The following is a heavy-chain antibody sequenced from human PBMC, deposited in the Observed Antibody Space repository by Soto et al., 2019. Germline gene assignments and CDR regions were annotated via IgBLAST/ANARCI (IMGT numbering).Heavy chain of an antibody. D-gene: IGHD2-2*01. Sequence: QVQLQQWGAGLLKPSETLSLTCAVYGGSFSGYYWSWIRQPPGKGLEWIGEINHSGSTNYNPSLKSRVTISVDTSKTQFSLKLSSVTAADTAVYYCARGSGAYCSSTSCYPRPYYYGMDVWGQGTTVTVSS. J-gene: IGHJ6*02. CDR2: INHSGST. CDR3: ARGSGAYCSSTSCYPRPYYYGMDV. CDR1: GGSFSGYY. V-gene: IGHV4-34*01.